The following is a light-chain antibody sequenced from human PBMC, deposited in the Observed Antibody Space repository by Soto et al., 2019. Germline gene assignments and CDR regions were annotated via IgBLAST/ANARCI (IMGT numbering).Light chain of an antibody. CDR3: ASYTTSSTYV. CDR1: SSDVGAFNY. Sequence: TEPASVVGAPGQAIAVSCTGTSSDVGAFNYVSWYQQHPGKAPKFMIFDVSSRPSGVSDRFSGSKSGNTASLTISGLQTEDEADYYCASYTTSSTYVFGTGTKVTVL. V-gene: IGLV2-14*03. CDR2: DVS. J-gene: IGLJ1*01.